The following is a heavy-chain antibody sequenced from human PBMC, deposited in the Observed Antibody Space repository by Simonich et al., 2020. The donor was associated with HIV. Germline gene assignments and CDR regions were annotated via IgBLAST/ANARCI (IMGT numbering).Heavy chain of an antibody. V-gene: IGHV3-30*07. CDR1: GFTFSSHA. CDR3: ARDLVPYSSGWYGDY. J-gene: IGHJ4*02. CDR2: IAYDGSNK. D-gene: IGHD6-19*01. Sequence: QVQLVESGGGVVQPGRSLRLSCAASGFTFSSHAMHWVRQAPGKGLEWVAVIAYDGSNKYYPDSVKGRFTISRDNSKNSLYLQMNSLRAEDTAVYYCARDLVPYSSGWYGDYWGQGTLVTVSS.